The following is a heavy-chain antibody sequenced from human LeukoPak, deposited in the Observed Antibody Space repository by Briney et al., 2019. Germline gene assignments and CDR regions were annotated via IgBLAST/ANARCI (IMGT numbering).Heavy chain of an antibody. CDR2: IYYSGST. CDR1: GGSISSYY. CDR3: ARGGMITFGGVIVEN. D-gene: IGHD3-16*02. J-gene: IGHJ4*02. V-gene: IGHV4-59*08. Sequence: SETLSLTCTVSGGSISSYYWSWIRQPPGKGLEWIGYIYYSGSTNYNPSLKSRVTISVDTSKNQFSLKLSSVTAADTAVYYCARGGMITFGGVIVENWGQGTLVTVSS.